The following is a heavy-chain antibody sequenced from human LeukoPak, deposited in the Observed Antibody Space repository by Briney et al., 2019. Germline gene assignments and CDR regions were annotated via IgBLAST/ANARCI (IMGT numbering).Heavy chain of an antibody. D-gene: IGHD5-24*01. CDR2: ISWNSGSI. CDR3: VKSSGGRWLQSFDY. Sequence: GGSLRLSCAASGFTFDDYAMHWVRQAPGKGLEWVSGISWNSGSIGYADSVKGRFTISRDNAKNSLYLQMNSLRAEDTALYYCVKSSGGRWLQSFDYWGQGTLVTVSS. CDR1: GFTFDDYA. V-gene: IGHV3-9*01. J-gene: IGHJ4*02.